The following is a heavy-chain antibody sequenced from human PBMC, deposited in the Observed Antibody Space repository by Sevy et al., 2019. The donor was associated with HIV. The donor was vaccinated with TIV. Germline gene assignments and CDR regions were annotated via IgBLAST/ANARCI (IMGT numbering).Heavy chain of an antibody. CDR2: ISYDGSNK. Sequence: GGSLRLSCAASGFTFSSYAMHWVRQAPGKGLEWVAVISYDGSNKYYADSVKGRFTISRDNSKNTLYLQMNSLRAEDTAVYYCAIEGADIVVVTAPIDYWGQGTLVTVSS. D-gene: IGHD2-21*02. CDR3: AIEGADIVVVTAPIDY. CDR1: GFTFSSYA. V-gene: IGHV3-30-3*01. J-gene: IGHJ4*02.